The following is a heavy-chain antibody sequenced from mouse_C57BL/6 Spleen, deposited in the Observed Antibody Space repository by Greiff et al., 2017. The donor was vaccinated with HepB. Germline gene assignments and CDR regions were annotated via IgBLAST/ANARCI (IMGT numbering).Heavy chain of an antibody. V-gene: IGHV1-42*01. CDR1: GYSFTGYY. D-gene: IGHD2-4*01. CDR3: ARRFYDYDVWFAY. J-gene: IGHJ3*01. CDR2: INPSTGGT. Sequence: EVQLKESGPELVKPGASVKISCKASGYSFTGYYMNWVKQSPEKSLEWIGEINPSTGGTTYNQKFKAKATLTVDKSSSTAYMQLKSLTSEDSAVYYCARRFYDYDVWFAYWGQGTLVTVSA.